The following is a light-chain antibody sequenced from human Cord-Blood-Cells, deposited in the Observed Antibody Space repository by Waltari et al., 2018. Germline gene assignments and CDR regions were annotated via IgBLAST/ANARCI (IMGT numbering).Light chain of an antibody. Sequence: EIVLKQYPANLSLSPGERATRSGRASQSVSSYLAWYQQKPSQVPRLLIYDASHRATCIPDTFSGSVTGTHFTLTIISLEPEGFAVYFCQQRSNWPPLNFGVGTKVEIK. CDR3: QQRSNWPPLN. CDR2: DAS. V-gene: IGKV3-11*01. CDR1: QSVSSY. J-gene: IGKJ4*01.